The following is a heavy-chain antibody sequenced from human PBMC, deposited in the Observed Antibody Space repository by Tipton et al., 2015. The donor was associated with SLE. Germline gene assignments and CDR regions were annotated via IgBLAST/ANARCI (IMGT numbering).Heavy chain of an antibody. CDR3: ARGPYDYIWGSYRGYFDY. D-gene: IGHD3-16*02. V-gene: IGHV3-30*04. J-gene: IGHJ4*02. CDR1: GFTFSSYD. CDR2: ISYDGSNK. Sequence: SLRLSCAASGFTFSSYDMHWVRQAPGKGLEWVAVISYDGSNKYYADSVKVRFTISRDNSKNTLYLQMNSLRAEDTAVYYCARGPYDYIWGSYRGYFDYWGQGTLVTVSS.